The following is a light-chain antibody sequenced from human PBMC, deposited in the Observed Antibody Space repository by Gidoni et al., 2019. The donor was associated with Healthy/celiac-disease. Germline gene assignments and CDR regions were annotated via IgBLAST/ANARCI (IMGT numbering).Light chain of an antibody. J-gene: IGKJ4*01. CDR1: QRVSSN. CDR2: GAS. V-gene: IGKV3-15*01. Sequence: EIVMTQSPATLSVSPGESATLSCRASQRVSSNLAWDQQKPGQAPRLLIYGASTRATGIPARFSGSGSGTEFTLTISSLQSEDFAVYYCQQYNNWPPLTFGGGTKVEIK. CDR3: QQYNNWPPLT.